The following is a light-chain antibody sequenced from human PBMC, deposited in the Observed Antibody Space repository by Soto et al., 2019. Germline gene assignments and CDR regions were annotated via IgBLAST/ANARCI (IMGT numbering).Light chain of an antibody. V-gene: IGKV3-20*01. CDR2: GAS. CDR1: QSVRRNY. J-gene: IGKJ4*01. CDR3: QQHGSTPLT. Sequence: EIVLTQSPGTLSLSPGGRATLSCSASQSVRRNYLAWYQQKPGQSPRLLIDGASNPTSGIPDRFTGSASGADFTLSIARLEPEDFGMYYCQQHGSTPLTFGSGNKVEIK.